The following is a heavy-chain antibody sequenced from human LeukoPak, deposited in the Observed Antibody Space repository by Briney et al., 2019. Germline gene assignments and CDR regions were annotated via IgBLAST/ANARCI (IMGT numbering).Heavy chain of an antibody. J-gene: IGHJ4*02. V-gene: IGHV3-7*01. D-gene: IGHD2-2*01. CDR1: GFTFSSYW. Sequence: GGSLRLSCAASGFTFSSYWMSWVRQAPGKGLEWVANIKQDGSEKYYVDSVKGRFTISRDNAKNSLYLQMNSLRAEDTAVYYCARDNWYQLLRFDYWGQGTLVTVSS. CDR3: ARDNWYQLLRFDY. CDR2: IKQDGSEK.